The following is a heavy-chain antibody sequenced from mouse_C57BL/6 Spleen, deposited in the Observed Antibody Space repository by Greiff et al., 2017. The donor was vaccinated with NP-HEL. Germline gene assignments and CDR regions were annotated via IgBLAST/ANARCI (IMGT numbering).Heavy chain of an antibody. CDR3: ARGEGDYPLLSMDY. CDR2: ISSGGSYT. J-gene: IGHJ4*01. CDR1: GFTFSSYG. V-gene: IGHV5-6*01. D-gene: IGHD2-13*01. Sequence: EVQVVESGGDLVKPGGSLKLSCAASGFTFSSYGMSWVRQTPDKRLEWVATISSGGSYTYYPDSVKGRFTFSRDNAKNTLYLQMRSLKSEDTDMYYCARGEGDYPLLSMDYWGKGTSVTVSS.